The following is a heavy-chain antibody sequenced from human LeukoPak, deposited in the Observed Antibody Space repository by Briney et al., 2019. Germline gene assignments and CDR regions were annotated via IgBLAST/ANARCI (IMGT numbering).Heavy chain of an antibody. CDR1: GFTFSSYA. CDR3: TKLGGAYSGYEIDY. D-gene: IGHD5-12*01. V-gene: IGHV3-23*01. J-gene: IGHJ4*02. CDR2: VSSSGGST. Sequence: PGGSLRLSCAASGFTFSSYAMNWVRQAPGKGLEWVSTVSSSGGSTYYADSVKGRFTISRDNSKNTLYLQMNSLRAEDTAIYYCTKLGGAYSGYEIDYWGQGTLVTVSS.